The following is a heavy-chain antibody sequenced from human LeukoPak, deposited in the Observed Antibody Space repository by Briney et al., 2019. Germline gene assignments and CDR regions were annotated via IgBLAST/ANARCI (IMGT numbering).Heavy chain of an antibody. CDR3: ARDYISGLPTKLLWFGESSGMDV. Sequence: GGSLRLSCAASGFTFSSYNMNWVRQAPGKGLEWVSSITSSSSYIYYADSVKGRFTISRDNAKNSLYLQINSLRAEDTAVYYCARDYISGLPTKLLWFGESSGMDVWGKGTTVTISS. J-gene: IGHJ6*04. D-gene: IGHD3-10*01. CDR2: ITSSSSYI. V-gene: IGHV3-21*01. CDR1: GFTFSSYN.